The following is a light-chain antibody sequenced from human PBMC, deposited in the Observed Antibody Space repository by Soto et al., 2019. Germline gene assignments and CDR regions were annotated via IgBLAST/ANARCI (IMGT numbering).Light chain of an antibody. J-gene: IGLJ1*01. V-gene: IGLV2-14*01. CDR2: DVS. CDR3: SSYTSDSTYV. Sequence: QSALTQPASVSGSPGQSITISCTGTSSDVGGYNYVSWYQEHPGKAPKLMIYDVSNRPSGVSNRFSGSKSDNTASLTISGLQAEAEADYYCSSYTSDSTYVFGTGTKVTVL. CDR1: SSDVGGYNY.